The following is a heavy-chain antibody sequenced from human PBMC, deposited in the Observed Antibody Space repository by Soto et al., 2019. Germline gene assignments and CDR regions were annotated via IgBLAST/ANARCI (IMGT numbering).Heavy chain of an antibody. CDR2: ISWNSGSI. Sequence: EVQLVESGGGLVQPGRSLRLSCAASGFTFDDYAMHWVRQAPGKGLEWVSRISWNSGSIGYADSVKGRFTISRDNAKNSVYVKMNSLRSEDTALYYCAKAVGSYGNFDYWGQGTLVTVSS. J-gene: IGHJ4*02. CDR1: GFTFDDYA. V-gene: IGHV3-9*01. D-gene: IGHD5-18*01. CDR3: AKAVGSYGNFDY.